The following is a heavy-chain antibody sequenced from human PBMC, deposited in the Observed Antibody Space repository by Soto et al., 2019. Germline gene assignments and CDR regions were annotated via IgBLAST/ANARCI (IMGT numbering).Heavy chain of an antibody. CDR1: GFTFSSYG. CDR2: IWYDGSNK. D-gene: IGHD5-12*01. Sequence: GSLRLSCAASGFTFSSYGMHWVRQAPGKGLEWVAVIWYDGSNKYYADSVKGRFTISRDNSKNTLYLQMNSLRAEDTAVYYCARGDRGYSGYEDAFDIWGQGTMVTVSS. J-gene: IGHJ3*02. CDR3: ARGDRGYSGYEDAFDI. V-gene: IGHV3-33*01.